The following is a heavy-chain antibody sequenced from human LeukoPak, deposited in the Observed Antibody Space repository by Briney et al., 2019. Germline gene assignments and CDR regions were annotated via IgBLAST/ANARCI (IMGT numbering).Heavy chain of an antibody. D-gene: IGHD3-10*01. CDR2: FDPEDGET. V-gene: IGHV1-24*01. J-gene: IGHJ3*02. Sequence: GASVEVSCKVSGYTLTELSMHWVRQAPGKGLEWMGGFDPEDGETIYAQKFQGRVTMTEDTSTDTAYMELSSLRSEDTAVYYCATTILIGEYDAFDIWGQGTKVTVSS. CDR1: GYTLTELS. CDR3: ATTILIGEYDAFDI.